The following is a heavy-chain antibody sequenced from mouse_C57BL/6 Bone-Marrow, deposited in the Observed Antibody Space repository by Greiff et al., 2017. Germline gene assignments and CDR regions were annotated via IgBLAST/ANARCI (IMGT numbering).Heavy chain of an antibody. CDR3: ARGGVYDGYYFSYFDV. CDR1: GYTFTSYW. D-gene: IGHD2-3*01. V-gene: IGHV1-53*01. CDR2: INPSNGGT. Sequence: QVQLQQPGTELVKPGASVKLSCKASGYTFTSYWMHWVKQRPGQGLEWIGNINPSNGGTNYNEKFKSKATLTVDKSSSTAYMQLSSLTSEDSAVYYCARGGVYDGYYFSYFDVWGTGTTVTVSS. J-gene: IGHJ1*03.